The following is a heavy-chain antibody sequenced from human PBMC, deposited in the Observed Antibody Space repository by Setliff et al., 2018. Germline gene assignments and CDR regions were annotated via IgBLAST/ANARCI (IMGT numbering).Heavy chain of an antibody. CDR2: IYYRGDT. CDR1: GASLNSGTYY. D-gene: IGHD1-1*01. CDR3: ARTGTYRYFDY. J-gene: IGHJ4*02. Sequence: PSETLSLTCTVSGASLNSGTYYWVWLRQPPGKGLEWCGRIYYRGDTYYNASLKGRLTISVDTAQNQFSLRLTSVTAADTAVHYGARTGTYRYFDYWGQGALVTVSS. V-gene: IGHV4-39*01.